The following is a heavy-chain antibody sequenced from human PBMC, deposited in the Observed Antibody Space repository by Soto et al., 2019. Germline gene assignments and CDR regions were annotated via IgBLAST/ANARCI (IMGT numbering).Heavy chain of an antibody. V-gene: IGHV4-59*01. D-gene: IGHD3-9*01. Sequence: PSETLSLTCTVSGGSISNYYWSWIRQAPGKGLEWIGYIFSSGSTNYNPSLKSRVTISVDTSKNQFSLKLSSVTAADTAVYYCARATIYYDILTGYYRGWFDPWGQGTLVTVSS. CDR1: GGSISNYY. CDR3: ARATIYYDILTGYYRGWFDP. CDR2: IFSSGST. J-gene: IGHJ5*02.